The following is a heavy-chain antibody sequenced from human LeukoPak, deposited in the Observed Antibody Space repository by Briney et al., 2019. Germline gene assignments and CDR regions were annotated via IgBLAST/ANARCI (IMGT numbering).Heavy chain of an antibody. V-gene: IGHV3-74*01. CDR3: ARTTPFWSGYYFDY. J-gene: IGHJ4*02. D-gene: IGHD3-3*01. Sequence: PWGSLRLSCAASGFTFSSYWMHWVRQAPGKGLVWVSRINSDGSSTSYADSVKGRFTISRDNAKNTLYLQMNSLRAEDTAVYYCARTTPFWSGYYFDYWGQGTLVTVSS. CDR1: GFTFSSYW. CDR2: INSDGSST.